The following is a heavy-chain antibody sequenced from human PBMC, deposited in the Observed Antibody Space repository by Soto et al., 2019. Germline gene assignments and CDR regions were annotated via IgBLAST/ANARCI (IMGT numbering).Heavy chain of an antibody. D-gene: IGHD6-19*01. CDR1: GFTFSSYS. CDR3: AREVSSGWYYPIYYYYYGMDV. CDR2: ISSSSSTI. V-gene: IGHV3-48*02. J-gene: IGHJ6*02. Sequence: GGSLRLSCAASGFTFSSYSMNWVRQAPGKGLEWVSYISSSSSTIYYADSVKGRFTISRDNAKNSPYLQMNSLRDEDTAVYYCAREVSSGWYYPIYYYYYGMDVWGQGTTVTVSS.